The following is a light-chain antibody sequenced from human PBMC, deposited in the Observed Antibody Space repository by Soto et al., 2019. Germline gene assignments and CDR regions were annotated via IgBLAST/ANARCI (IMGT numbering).Light chain of an antibody. CDR3: QQYTSYPYT. Sequence: DIQMTQSPSTLSASVGDRVTITCRASQSISSWLAWYQQKPGTAPKLLIYQASSLQSGVPARFSGSGSGTDFTLTIRRPQPDHLATYYCQQYTSYPYTFGQGTKLEIK. CDR1: QSISSW. J-gene: IGKJ2*01. CDR2: QAS. V-gene: IGKV1-5*03.